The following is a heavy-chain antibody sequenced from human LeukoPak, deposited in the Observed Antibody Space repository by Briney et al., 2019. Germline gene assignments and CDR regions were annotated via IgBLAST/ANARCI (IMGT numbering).Heavy chain of an antibody. CDR1: GYTFTGYY. CDR3: ARTGGYCSGGSCYMGYYYYYMDV. CDR2: INPNSGNT. D-gene: IGHD2-15*01. V-gene: IGHV1-8*02. Sequence: ASVKVSCKASGYTFTGYYMHWVRQAPGQGLEWMGWINPNSGNTGYAQKFQGRVTMTRNTSISTAYMELSSLRSEDTAVYYCARTGGYCSGGSCYMGYYYYYMDVWGKGTTVTVSS. J-gene: IGHJ6*03.